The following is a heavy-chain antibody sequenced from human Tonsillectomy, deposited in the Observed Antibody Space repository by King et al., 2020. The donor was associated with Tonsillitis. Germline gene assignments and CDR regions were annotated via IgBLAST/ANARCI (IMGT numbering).Heavy chain of an antibody. V-gene: IGHV1-69*06. D-gene: IGHD5-12*01. Sequence: QLVQSGAEVKKPGSSVKVFCKASGGTFTSQAISWVRQAPGQGLEWMGGIIPLFGTANYAQKFQGRVTITADKSTSTVYMELSSLSSEDTAVYYCASFLGGHGDDLVGAFDNW. CDR3: ASFLGGHGDDLVGAFDN. J-gene: IGHJ3*02. CDR2: IIPLFGTA. CDR1: GGTFTSQA.